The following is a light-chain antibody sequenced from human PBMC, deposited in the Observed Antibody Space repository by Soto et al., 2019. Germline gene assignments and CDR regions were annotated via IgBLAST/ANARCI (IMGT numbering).Light chain of an antibody. J-gene: IGKJ1*01. CDR2: KAS. Sequence: DIRLTNCTLTVSEPLGARVTXTCRASQTISSWLAWYQQKPGKAPKLLIYKASTLKSGVPSRFSGSGSGTEFTLTISSLQPDHFATYYCQPYNSYSEAFGQGTTV. CDR1: QTISSW. CDR3: QPYNSYSEA. V-gene: IGKV1-5*03.